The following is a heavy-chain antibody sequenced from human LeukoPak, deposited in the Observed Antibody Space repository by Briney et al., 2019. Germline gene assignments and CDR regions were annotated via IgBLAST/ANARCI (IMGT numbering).Heavy chain of an antibody. CDR3: ARGSSYYYDSSDYLGYFDF. D-gene: IGHD3-22*01. CDR2: IKQDGGEK. V-gene: IGHV3-7*01. Sequence: GGSLRLSCAASGFTFTSYWMSWVRQAPGQGLEWVANIKQDGGEKYYVDSVKGRFTITRDNAKNTLYLQMNSQRAEDTAVYYCARGSSYYYDSSDYLGYFDFGGQGTLVTVSS. CDR1: GFTFTSYW. J-gene: IGHJ4*02.